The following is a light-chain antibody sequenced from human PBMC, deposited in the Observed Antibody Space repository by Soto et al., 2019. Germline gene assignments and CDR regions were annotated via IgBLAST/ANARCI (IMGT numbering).Light chain of an antibody. CDR1: SSDVGRYNY. J-gene: IGLJ1*01. CDR3: NSYTSSTAYV. Sequence: QSVLTQPASVSGSPGQSITISCTGASSDVGRYNYVSWYQLHPGKAPKLIIYEVSNRPSGVSNRFSGSKSGNTASLTISGLRAEDEADYYCNSYTSSTAYVFGTGTKLTFL. CDR2: EVS. V-gene: IGLV2-14*01.